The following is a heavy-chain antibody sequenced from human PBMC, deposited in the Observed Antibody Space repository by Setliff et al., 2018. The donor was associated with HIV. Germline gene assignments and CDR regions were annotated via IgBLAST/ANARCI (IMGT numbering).Heavy chain of an antibody. CDR3: ARQSRCDEPFDI. Sequence: PSETLSLTCTVSGGSIGTYYWSWIRQPPGKGLEWIGYIDYSGSTNYNPSLKSRVSISVDTSKNQFSLKLSSVTAADTAVYYCARQSRCDEPFDIWGQGTMVTVSS. CDR2: IDYSGST. J-gene: IGHJ3*02. V-gene: IGHV4-59*08. D-gene: IGHD2-21*01. CDR1: GGSIGTYY.